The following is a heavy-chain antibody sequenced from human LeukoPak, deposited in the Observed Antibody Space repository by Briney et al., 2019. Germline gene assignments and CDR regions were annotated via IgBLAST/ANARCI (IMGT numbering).Heavy chain of an antibody. D-gene: IGHD3-10*01. CDR3: ARDRATMVRGGGRRAFDI. CDR2: ISAYNGNT. Sequence: ASVKASCKASGYTFTSYGISWVRQAPGQGLEWMGWISAYNGNTNYAQKLQGRVTMTTDTSTSTAYMELRSLRSDDTAVYYCARDRATMVRGGGRRAFDIWGQGTMVTVSS. V-gene: IGHV1-18*01. J-gene: IGHJ3*02. CDR1: GYTFTSYG.